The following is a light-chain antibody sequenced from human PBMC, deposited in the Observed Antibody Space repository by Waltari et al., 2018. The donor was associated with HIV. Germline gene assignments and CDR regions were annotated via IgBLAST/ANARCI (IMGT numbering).Light chain of an antibody. CDR2: AAI. V-gene: IGKV1-9*01. J-gene: IGKJ3*01. Sequence: DIQLTQSPSFLSASVGDRVTITCRASQDISTYLVWYQHKPGTAPKLLIYAAIALQKGVPSRFSGSGSGTGFSLTISSLQPEDFATYYCQQLRSYPFTFGPGTTVALK. CDR1: QDISTY. CDR3: QQLRSYPFT.